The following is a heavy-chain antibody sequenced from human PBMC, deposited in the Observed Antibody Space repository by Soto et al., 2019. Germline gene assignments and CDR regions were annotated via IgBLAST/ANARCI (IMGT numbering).Heavy chain of an antibody. CDR3: AASRFLEWSMGNNWFDP. CDR1: GFTFTSSA. J-gene: IGHJ5*02. Sequence: SVKVSCKASGFTFTSSAMQWVRQARGQRLEWIGWIVVGSGNTNYAQKFQERVTITRDMSTSTAYMELSSLRSEDTAVYYCAASRFLEWSMGNNWFDPWGQGTLVTVSS. V-gene: IGHV1-58*02. D-gene: IGHD3-3*01. CDR2: IVVGSGNT.